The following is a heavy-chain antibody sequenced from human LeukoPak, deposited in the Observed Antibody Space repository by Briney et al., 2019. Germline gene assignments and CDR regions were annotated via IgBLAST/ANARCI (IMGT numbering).Heavy chain of an antibody. CDR1: GFSFSDYA. V-gene: IGHV3-23*01. CDR3: AREAHYGDYDY. D-gene: IGHD4-17*01. Sequence: GGTLRLSCSASGFSFSDYAMSWVRQAPGKGLEWVSSISASGERTYADSVKGRFTISRDNAKNSLYLQMNSLRAEDTAVYYCAREAHYGDYDYWGQGTLVTVSS. CDR2: ISASGERT. J-gene: IGHJ4*02.